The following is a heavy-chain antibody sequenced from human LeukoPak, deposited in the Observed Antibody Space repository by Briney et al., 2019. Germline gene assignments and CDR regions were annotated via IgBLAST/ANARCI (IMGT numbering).Heavy chain of an antibody. CDR3: ARGAKISETSHF. V-gene: IGHV4-34*01. CDR1: GGSFSRYY. D-gene: IGHD1-26*01. Sequence: SETLSLTCAVYGGSFSRYYWSWIRQSPGKGLEWIAEIDHRGDTNYNPSVKSRVTISVDTSKNQFSLKVRSLSAADTAVYYCARGAKISETSHF. CDR2: IDHRGDT. J-gene: IGHJ4*01.